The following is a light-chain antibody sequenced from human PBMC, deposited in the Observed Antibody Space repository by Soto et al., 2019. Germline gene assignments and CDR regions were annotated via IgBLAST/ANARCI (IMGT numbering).Light chain of an antibody. CDR3: QQYGSSPRT. CDR1: QSVSSSY. Sequence: EIVLTQSPGTLSLSPGESATLSCRASQSVSSSYLAWYQQKPGQAPRLLIYGASSRATGIPDRFSGSGSGTDFTLTICTLGPENFAAYYCQQYGSSPRTFGKGTKVEIK. J-gene: IGKJ1*01. V-gene: IGKV3-20*01. CDR2: GAS.